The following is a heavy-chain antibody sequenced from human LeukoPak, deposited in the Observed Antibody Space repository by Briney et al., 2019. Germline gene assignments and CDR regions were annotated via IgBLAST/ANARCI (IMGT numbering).Heavy chain of an antibody. Sequence: GGSLRLSSVASRFTFSRYWMHCVPQAPGKGLGWVSRINSDGVSTTYADFVRGRFTISRDNAKNTVYLQMNSLRAEDTAVYYCARDYGAWGQGTLVTVSS. V-gene: IGHV3-74*03. CDR3: ARDYGA. D-gene: IGHD4/OR15-4a*01. J-gene: IGHJ5*02. CDR2: INSDGVST. CDR1: RFTFSRYW.